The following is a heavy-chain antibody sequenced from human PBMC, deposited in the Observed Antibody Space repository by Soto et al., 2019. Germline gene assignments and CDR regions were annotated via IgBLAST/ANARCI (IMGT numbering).Heavy chain of an antibody. CDR2: IIPIFGTA. Sequence: QVQLVQSGAEVKKPGSSVKVSCKASGGTFSSYAISWVRQAPGQGLEWMGGIIPIFGTANYAQKFQGRVTITADESTSTAYMELSSLRSEDTAVYYCARTRTPGINDYGGNSLDYWGQGTLVTVSS. V-gene: IGHV1-69*01. D-gene: IGHD4-17*01. CDR1: GGTFSSYA. CDR3: ARTRTPGINDYGGNSLDY. J-gene: IGHJ4*02.